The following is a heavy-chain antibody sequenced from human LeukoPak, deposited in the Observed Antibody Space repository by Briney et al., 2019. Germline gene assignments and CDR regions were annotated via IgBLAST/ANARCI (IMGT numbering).Heavy chain of an antibody. D-gene: IGHD3-22*01. CDR1: GFTFSSYS. V-gene: IGHV3-48*01. CDR3: ARAGPFYDSSGYHDY. CDR2: ISSSSSTI. J-gene: IGHJ4*02. Sequence: GGSLRLSCAASGFTFSSYSMNWVRQAPGKGLEWVSYISSSSSTIYYADSVKGRFTISRDNAKNSLYLQMNSLRAEDTAVYYCARAGPFYDSSGYHDYWGQGTLVTVSS.